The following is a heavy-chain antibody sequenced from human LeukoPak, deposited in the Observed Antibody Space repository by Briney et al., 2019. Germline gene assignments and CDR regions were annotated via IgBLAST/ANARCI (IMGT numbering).Heavy chain of an antibody. CDR2: IIPIFGTA. CDR1: GGTFSSYA. D-gene: IGHD5-12*01. J-gene: IGHJ5*02. V-gene: IGHV1-69*13. CDR3: ARDHIVATPWSGFDP. Sequence: SVKVSCKASGGTFSSYAISWVRQAPGQGLEWMGGIIPIFGTANYAQKFQGRVTITADESTSTAYMELSSLRSEDTAVYYCARDHIVATPWSGFDPWGQGTLVTVSS.